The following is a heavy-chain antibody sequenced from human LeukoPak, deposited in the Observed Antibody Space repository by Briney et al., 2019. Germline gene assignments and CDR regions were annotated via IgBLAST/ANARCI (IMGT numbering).Heavy chain of an antibody. CDR3: APFSAVTHYYFDY. J-gene: IGHJ4*02. CDR2: ISPDSGYI. Sequence: PGGSLRLSCAASGFTFSSDSLMWVRQAPGKGLEWVSSISPDSGYIYYADSVKGRFTISRDNAENSLFLQMNSLGAEDTAVYYCAPFSAVTHYYFDYWGQGTLVTVSS. D-gene: IGHD6-13*01. V-gene: IGHV3-21*01. CDR1: GFTFSSDS.